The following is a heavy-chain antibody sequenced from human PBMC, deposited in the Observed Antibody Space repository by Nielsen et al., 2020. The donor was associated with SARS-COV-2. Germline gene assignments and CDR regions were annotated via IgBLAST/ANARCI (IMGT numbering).Heavy chain of an antibody. D-gene: IGHD6-19*01. CDR3: AKEISSGSLGDAFDI. CDR1: EFTFSSYA. V-gene: IGHV3-23*01. J-gene: IGHJ3*02. CDR2: ISGSGGST. Sequence: GESLKISCAASEFTFSSYAMSWVRQAPGKGLEWVSAISGSGGSTYYADSVKGRFTISRDNSKNTLYLQMNSLRAEDTAVYYCAKEISSGSLGDAFDIWGQGTMVTVSS.